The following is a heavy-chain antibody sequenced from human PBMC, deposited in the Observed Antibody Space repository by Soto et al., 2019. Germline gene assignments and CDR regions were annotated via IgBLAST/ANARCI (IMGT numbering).Heavy chain of an antibody. V-gene: IGHV3-30-3*01. CDR1: GFTFSSYA. J-gene: IGHJ4*02. Sequence: VQLVESGGGVVQPGRSLRLSCAASGFTFSSYAMHWVRQAPGKGLEWVAVISYDGSNKYYADSVKGRFTISRDNSKNTLYLQMNSLRAEDTAVYYCAREGRYYYDSSGSDFDSWGQGTLVTVSS. D-gene: IGHD3-22*01. CDR3: AREGRYYYDSSGSDFDS. CDR2: ISYDGSNK.